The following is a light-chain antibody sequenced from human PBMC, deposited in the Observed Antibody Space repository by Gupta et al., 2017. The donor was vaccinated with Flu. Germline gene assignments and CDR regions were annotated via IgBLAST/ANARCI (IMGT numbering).Light chain of an antibody. V-gene: IGKV3-20*01. CDR3: QQEGTSLHT. CDR2: TTS. Sequence: EIVLTQSPGTLSLSPGERATLFCRASQTLRTTFLSWYQQKPGQAPRLLIYTTSTRATGIPESFSGSGSGTGFTLTVSRLEPEDFAMYYCQQEGTSLHTFGGGTTVENK. J-gene: IGKJ4*01. CDR1: QTLRTTF.